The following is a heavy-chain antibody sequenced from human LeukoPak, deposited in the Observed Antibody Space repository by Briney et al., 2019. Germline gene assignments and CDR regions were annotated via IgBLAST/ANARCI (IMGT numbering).Heavy chain of an antibody. Sequence: SVKVSCKASGYTFTSYGISWVRQAPGQGLEWMGGIIPIFGTANFAQKFQGRVTIPADESTSTAYMELSSLRSEDTAVYYCARGSREGFLEWSPAPYYYYGMDVWGQGTTVTVSS. D-gene: IGHD3-3*01. CDR1: GYTFTSYG. CDR3: ARGSREGFLEWSPAPYYYYGMDV. J-gene: IGHJ6*02. V-gene: IGHV1-69*13. CDR2: IIPIFGTA.